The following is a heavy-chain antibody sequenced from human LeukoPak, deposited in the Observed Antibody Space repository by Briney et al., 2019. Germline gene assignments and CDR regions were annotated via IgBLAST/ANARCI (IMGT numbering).Heavy chain of an antibody. D-gene: IGHD3-3*01. J-gene: IGHJ4*02. CDR2: IKQDGSEK. V-gene: IGHV3-7*01. CDR1: GFTFSSYW. CDR3: ARSALAYDFWSGYYRYYFDY. Sequence: PGGSLRLSCAASGFTFSSYWMSWVRQAPGEGLEWVANIKQDGSEKYYVDSVKGRFTISRDNAKNSLYLQMNSLRAEDTAVYYCARSALAYDFWSGYYRYYFDYWGQGTLVTVSS.